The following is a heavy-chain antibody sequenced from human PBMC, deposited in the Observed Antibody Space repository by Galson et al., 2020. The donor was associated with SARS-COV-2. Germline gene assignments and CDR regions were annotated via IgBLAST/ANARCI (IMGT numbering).Heavy chain of an antibody. D-gene: IGHD6-13*01. CDR3: AKVDSSSWYKDKNWFDP. CDR2: ISGSGGST. CDR1: GFTFSSYA. Sequence: GGSLRLSCAASGFTFSSYAMSWVRQAPGKGLEWVSAISGSGGSTYYADSVKGRFTISRDNSKNTLYLQMNSLRAEDTAVYYCAKVDSSSWYKDKNWFDPWGQGTLVTVSS. V-gene: IGHV3-23*01. J-gene: IGHJ5*02.